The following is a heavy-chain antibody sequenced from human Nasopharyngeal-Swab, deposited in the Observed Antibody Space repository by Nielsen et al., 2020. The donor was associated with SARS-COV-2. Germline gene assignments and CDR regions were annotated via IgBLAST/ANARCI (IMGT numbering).Heavy chain of an antibody. V-gene: IGHV1-24*01. Sequence: ASVKVSCKVSGYTLTELSMHWVRQAPGKGLEWMGGFDPEDGETIYAQKFQGRVTMTEDTSTDTAYMELSSLRSDDTAVYYCARDLRYSYGTEPFDYWGQGTLVTVSS. J-gene: IGHJ4*02. CDR1: GYTLTELS. CDR2: FDPEDGET. D-gene: IGHD5-18*01. CDR3: ARDLRYSYGTEPFDY.